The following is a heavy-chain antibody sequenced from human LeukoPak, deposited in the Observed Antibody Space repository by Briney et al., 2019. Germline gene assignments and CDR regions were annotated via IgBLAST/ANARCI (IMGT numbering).Heavy chain of an antibody. D-gene: IGHD3-10*02. CDR2: ISGSGSTI. CDR3: AELGITMIGGV. Sequence: HPGGSLRLSCVGSGFTFSSYVMNWVRQTPGKGLEWVSSISGSGSTIYYADSVKGRFTIPRDNAKNSLYLQMNSLRAEDTAVYYCAELGITMIGGVWGKGTTVTISS. J-gene: IGHJ6*04. CDR1: GFTFSSYV. V-gene: IGHV3-48*03.